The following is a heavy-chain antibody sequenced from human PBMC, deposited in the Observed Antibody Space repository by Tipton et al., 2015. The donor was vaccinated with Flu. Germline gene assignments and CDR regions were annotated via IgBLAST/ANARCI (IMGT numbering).Heavy chain of an antibody. CDR3: ARLSGSYALDY. CDR2: IYTSGST. V-gene: IGHV4-61*02. Sequence: LRLSCTVSGGSISSGSYYWSWIRQPAGKGLEWIGRIYTSGSTNYNPSLKSRVTISVDTSRNQFSLKLSSVTAADTAVYYCARLSGSYALDYWGQGTLVSVS. CDR1: GGSISSGSYY. D-gene: IGHD1-26*01. J-gene: IGHJ4*02.